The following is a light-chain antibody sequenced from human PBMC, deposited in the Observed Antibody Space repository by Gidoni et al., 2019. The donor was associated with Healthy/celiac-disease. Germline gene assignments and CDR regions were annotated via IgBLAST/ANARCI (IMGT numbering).Light chain of an antibody. V-gene: IGKV3-20*01. Sequence: EFVLTQSPGTLSLSPGERATLSCRASQSVSSSYLAWYQQKPGQAPRLLIYGASSRATGIPDRFSGSGSGTDFTLTISSLEPEDFAVYYCQQYGSSPRTFGPGTKVDIK. J-gene: IGKJ3*01. CDR3: QQYGSSPRT. CDR2: GAS. CDR1: QSVSSSY.